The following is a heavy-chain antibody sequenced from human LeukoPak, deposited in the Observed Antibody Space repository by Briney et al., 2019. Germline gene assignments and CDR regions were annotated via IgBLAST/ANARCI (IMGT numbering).Heavy chain of an antibody. V-gene: IGHV3-23*01. CDR3: AKYGSGTYYNGLY. CDR2: VTSGGDSP. Sequence: GGSLRLSCAASGFTFSAYAMTWVRQAPGKGLEWVSSVTSGGDSPFYADSVQGRFTISRDNSKNTLYLQMTSLRADDTAVYYCAKYGSGTYYNGLYWGQGTLVTVSS. CDR1: GFTFSAYA. D-gene: IGHD3-10*01. J-gene: IGHJ4*02.